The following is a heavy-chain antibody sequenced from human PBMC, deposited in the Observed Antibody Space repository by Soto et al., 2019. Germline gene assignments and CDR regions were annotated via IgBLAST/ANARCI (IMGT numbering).Heavy chain of an antibody. V-gene: IGHV1-3*01. CDR1: GYIFKTYN. CDR2: IYPGNGKT. J-gene: IGHJ4*02. D-gene: IGHD3-10*01. Sequence: QDQLVQSGTEVKKPGASVKVSCKASGYIFKTYNIHWVRQAPGQRPEWMGWIYPGNGKTKYSWKFQDRVTISSDTFASTAYMDLSDLRSEDTAVYYCAREMMLRGVMPPFLGSWGQGTLVTVSS. CDR3: AREMMLRGVMPPFLGS.